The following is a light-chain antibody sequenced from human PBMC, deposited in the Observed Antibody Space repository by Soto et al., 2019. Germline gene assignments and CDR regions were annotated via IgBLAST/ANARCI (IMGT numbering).Light chain of an antibody. Sequence: GLTQSPGTLSLSPGERATLSCRANQNLGDGRLAWYQQKPGQPPTLLIYDASTRATGIPDRFSGSGSGTDFTLTISRLEPEDFAVYYCQEHASIFGQGTRLEIK. CDR3: QEHASI. J-gene: IGKJ5*01. CDR1: QNLGDGR. V-gene: IGKV3-20*01. CDR2: DAS.